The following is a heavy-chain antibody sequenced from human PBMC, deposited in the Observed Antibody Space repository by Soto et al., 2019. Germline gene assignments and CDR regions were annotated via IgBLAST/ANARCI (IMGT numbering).Heavy chain of an antibody. CDR1: GYTLTELS. CDR3: ATWAYSSSSFEAEYYFDY. D-gene: IGHD6-6*01. V-gene: IGHV1-24*01. J-gene: IGHJ4*02. CDR2: FDPEDGET. Sequence: ASVKVSCKVSGYTLTELSMHWVRQAPGKGLEWMGGFDPEDGETIYAQKFQGRVTMTEDTSTDTAYMELSSLRSEDTAVYYCATWAYSSSSFEAEYYFDYWGQGTLVTVSS.